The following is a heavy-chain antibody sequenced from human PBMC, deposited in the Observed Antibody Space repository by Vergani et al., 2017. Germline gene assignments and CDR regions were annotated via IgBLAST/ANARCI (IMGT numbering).Heavy chain of an antibody. CDR2: ISWNSGSI. V-gene: IGHV3-9*01. CDR3: AKDNVGTMVRGYFDY. CDR1: GFTFDDYA. D-gene: IGHD3-10*01. Sequence: EVQLVESGGGLVQPGRSLRLSCAASGFTFDDYAMHWVRQAPGKGLEWVSGISWNSGSIGYADSVKGRFTISRDNAKNSLYLQMNSLRAEDTALYYCAKDNVGTMVRGYFDYWGQGTLVTVSS. J-gene: IGHJ4*02.